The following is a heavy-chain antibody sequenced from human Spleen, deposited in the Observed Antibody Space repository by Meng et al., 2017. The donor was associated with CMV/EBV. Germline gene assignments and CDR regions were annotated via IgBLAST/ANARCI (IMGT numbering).Heavy chain of an antibody. CDR1: GFDFKNYP. CDR2: ISYDSVQK. V-gene: IGHV3-30-3*01. CDR3: AREEAVVAAAFDV. Sequence: GGSLRLSCVGSGFDFKNYPFHWVRQAPGGGLEWLALISYDSVQKVYRESVRGRFIVSRDNSRNSVYVQMNSLRYEDSGVYFCAREEAVVAAAFDVWGRGTLVTVSS. J-gene: IGHJ4*01. D-gene: IGHD2-15*01.